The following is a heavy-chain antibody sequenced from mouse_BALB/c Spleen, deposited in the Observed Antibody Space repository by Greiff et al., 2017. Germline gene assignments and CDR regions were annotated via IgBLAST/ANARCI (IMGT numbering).Heavy chain of an antibody. J-gene: IGHJ4*01. Sequence: DVMLVESGGGLVKPGGSLKLSCAASGFTFSDYYMYWVRQTPEKRLEWVATISDGGSYTYYPDSVKGRFTISRDNAKNNLYLQMSSLKSEDTAMYYCARAPLYGNYAMDYWGQGTSVTVSS. D-gene: IGHD2-1*01. CDR3: ARAPLYGNYAMDY. CDR2: ISDGGSYT. V-gene: IGHV5-4*02. CDR1: GFTFSDYY.